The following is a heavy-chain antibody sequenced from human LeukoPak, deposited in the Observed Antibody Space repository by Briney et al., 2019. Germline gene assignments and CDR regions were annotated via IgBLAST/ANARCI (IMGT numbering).Heavy chain of an antibody. CDR2: IYYSGST. V-gene: IGHV4-59*01. CDR1: GGSISSYY. D-gene: IGHD4-17*01. J-gene: IGHJ4*02. Sequence: SETLSLTCTVSGGSISSYYWSWIRQPPGKGLEWIGYIYYSGSTNYNPSLKSRVTISVDTSKNQFSLKLSSVTAADTAVYYCARGTVTTSAPDFDYWGQGTLVTVSS. CDR3: ARGTVTTSAPDFDY.